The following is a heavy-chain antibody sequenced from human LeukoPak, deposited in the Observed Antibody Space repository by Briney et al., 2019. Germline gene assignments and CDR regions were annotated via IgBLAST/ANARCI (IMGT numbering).Heavy chain of an antibody. CDR2: IYYSGST. V-gene: IGHV4-39*07. CDR1: GGSISSSSYY. D-gene: IGHD6-19*01. CDR3: ASTPKAVAGTYYFDY. Sequence: SETPSLTCTVSGGSISSSSYYWGWIRQPPGKGLEWIGSIYYSGSTNYNPSLKSRVTISVDTSKNQFSLKLSSVTAADTAVYYCASTPKAVAGTYYFDYWGQGTLVTVSS. J-gene: IGHJ4*02.